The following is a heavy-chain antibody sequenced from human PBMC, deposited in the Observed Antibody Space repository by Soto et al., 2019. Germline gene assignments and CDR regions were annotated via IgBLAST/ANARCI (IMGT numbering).Heavy chain of an antibody. CDR2: IIPIFGTA. CDR1: GGTFSSYA. V-gene: IGHV1-69*01. Sequence: QVQLVQSGAEVKKPGSSVKVSCKASGGTFSSYAISWVRQAPGQGLEWMGGIIPIFGTANYAQKFQGRVTITADESTSTAYMELSSLRSEDTAVYYCVREGRWELPHTPFDYWGQGTLVTVSS. D-gene: IGHD1-26*01. J-gene: IGHJ4*02. CDR3: VREGRWELPHTPFDY.